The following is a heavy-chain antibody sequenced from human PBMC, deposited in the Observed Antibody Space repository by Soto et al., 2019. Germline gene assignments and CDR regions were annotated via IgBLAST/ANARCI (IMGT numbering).Heavy chain of an antibody. CDR3: AREVATIGSRLYYYYGMDV. CDR2: IYHSGST. Sequence: SETLSLTCAVSGYSISSGYYWGWIRQPPGKGLEWIGSIYHSGSTYYNPSLKSRVTISVDASKNQFSLKLSSVTAADTAVYYCAREVATIGSRLYYYYGMDVWGQGTTVTVSS. D-gene: IGHD5-12*01. J-gene: IGHJ6*02. V-gene: IGHV4-38-2*02. CDR1: GYSISSGYY.